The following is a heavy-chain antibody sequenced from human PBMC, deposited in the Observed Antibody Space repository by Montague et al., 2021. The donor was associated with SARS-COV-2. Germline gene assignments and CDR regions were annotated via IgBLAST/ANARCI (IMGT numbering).Heavy chain of an antibody. Sequence: SETLSLTCSRLVSWNSGADRKSTRLHSSHHRDSYAVFCFKKNTNYNPSLKSRVTISIDTSKNQFSLELSSVTAADMAVYYCASPGGYCTGGSCYYVYWGQGTLGTVSS. V-gene: IGHV4-61*10. D-gene: IGHD2-15*01. J-gene: IGHJ4*02. CDR3: ASPGGYCTGGSCYYVY. CDR1: VSWNSGADR. CDR2: FCFKKNT.